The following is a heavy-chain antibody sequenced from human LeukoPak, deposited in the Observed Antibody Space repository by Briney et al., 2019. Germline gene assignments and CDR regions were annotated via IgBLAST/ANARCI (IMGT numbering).Heavy chain of an antibody. V-gene: IGHV4-4*07. CDR3: ARVTPLSRPIEYNWFDH. D-gene: IGHD2-2*01. J-gene: IGHJ5*02. CDR1: GGSISSYY. Sequence: SETLSLTCTVSGGSISSYYWSWIRQPAGKGLEWIGRIYTSGSTNYNPSLKSRVTMSVDTSKNQFSLKLSSVTAADTAVYYCARVTPLSRPIEYNWFDHWGQGTLVTVSS. CDR2: IYTSGST.